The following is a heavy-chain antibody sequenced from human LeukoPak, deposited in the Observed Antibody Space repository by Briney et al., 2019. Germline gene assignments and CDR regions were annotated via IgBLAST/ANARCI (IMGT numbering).Heavy chain of an antibody. V-gene: IGHV3-9*01. CDR2: ISWNSGSI. CDR1: GFTFDDYA. CDR3: GKDASDSSGYNHYFDY. J-gene: IGHJ4*02. D-gene: IGHD3-22*01. Sequence: GGSLRLSCAASGFTFDDYAMHWVRQAPGKGLEWVSGISWNSGSIGYADSVKGRFTISRDNAKNSLYLQMNSLRAEDTALYYCGKDASDSSGYNHYFDYWGQGTLVTVSS.